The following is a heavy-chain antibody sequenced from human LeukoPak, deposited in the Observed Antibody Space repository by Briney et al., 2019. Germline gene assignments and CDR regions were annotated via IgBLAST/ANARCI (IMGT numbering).Heavy chain of an antibody. Sequence: GASVKVSCKASGYTFTGYYMHWVRQAPGQGLEWMGWINPNSGGTNYAQKFQGRVTMTRDTSISTAYMELSRLRSDDTAAYYCARDLDVSSSWYGWFDPWGQGTLVTVSS. J-gene: IGHJ5*02. D-gene: IGHD6-13*01. CDR2: INPNSGGT. CDR1: GYTFTGYY. CDR3: ARDLDVSSSWYGWFDP. V-gene: IGHV1-2*02.